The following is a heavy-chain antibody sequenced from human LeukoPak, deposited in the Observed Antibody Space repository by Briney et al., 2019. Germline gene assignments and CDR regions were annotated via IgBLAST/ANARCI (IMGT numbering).Heavy chain of an antibody. CDR1: GFTVSSNY. CDR2: TYSGGST. CDR3: ARGVPHFDY. J-gene: IGHJ4*02. Sequence: AGSLRLSCAASGFTVSSNYMSWVRQPPGKGLEWVGVTYSGGSTYYADSVKGRFTISRDNSQNKLYLQLSSLRAEATAVYYCARGVPHFDYWGQGTLVTVCS. D-gene: IGHD4/OR15-4a*01. V-gene: IGHV3-53*01.